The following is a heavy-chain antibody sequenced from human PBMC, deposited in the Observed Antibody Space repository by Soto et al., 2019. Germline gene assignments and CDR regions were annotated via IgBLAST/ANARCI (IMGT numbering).Heavy chain of an antibody. Sequence: GESLKISCAASGFTFSSYGMHWVRQAPGKGLEWVAVIWYDGSNKYYADSVKGRFTISRDNSKNTLYLQMNSLRAEDTTVYYCARVGHSSSRPMNDYYYYMDVWGKGTTVTVSS. CDR3: ARVGHSSSRPMNDYYYYMDV. D-gene: IGHD6-6*01. CDR1: GFTFSSYG. CDR2: IWYDGSNK. V-gene: IGHV3-33*01. J-gene: IGHJ6*03.